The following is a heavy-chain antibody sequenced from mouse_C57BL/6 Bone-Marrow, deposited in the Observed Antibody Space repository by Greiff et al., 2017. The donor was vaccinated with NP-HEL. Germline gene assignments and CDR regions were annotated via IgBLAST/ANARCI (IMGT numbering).Heavy chain of an antibody. Sequence: QVQLQQPGAELVKPGASVKVSCKASSYTFTSYWMHWVKQRPGQGLEWIGRIHPSDSDTTSNQKFKGKAPLTVATSSRTAYMQVSSLTSDDSAVYYCVIRALSAWFAYWGQETLVTVSA. CDR2: IHPSDSDT. CDR1: SYTFTSYW. J-gene: IGHJ3*01. D-gene: IGHD1-2*01. CDR3: VIRALSAWFAY. V-gene: IGHV1-74*01.